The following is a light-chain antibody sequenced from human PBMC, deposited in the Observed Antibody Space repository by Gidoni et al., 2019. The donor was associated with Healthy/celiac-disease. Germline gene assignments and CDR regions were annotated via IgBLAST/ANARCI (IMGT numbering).Light chain of an antibody. CDR1: VSSN. Sequence: VSSNLAWYQQKPGQAPRLLIYGASTRATGIPARFSGSGSGTEFTLTIGSLQSEDFAVYYCQQYNNWPPLFTFGPGTKVDIK. CDR2: GAS. V-gene: IGKV3-15*01. J-gene: IGKJ3*01. CDR3: QQYNNWPPLFT.